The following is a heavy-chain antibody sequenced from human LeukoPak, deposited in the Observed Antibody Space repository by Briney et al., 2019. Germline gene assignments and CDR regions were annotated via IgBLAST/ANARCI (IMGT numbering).Heavy chain of an antibody. CDR2: ISAYNGNT. D-gene: IGHD3-22*01. J-gene: IGHJ4*02. CDR1: GYTFTSYG. CDR3: ARTRVEEYYYDSSGYLDY. V-gene: IGHV1-18*01. Sequence: GASVKVSCKASGYTFTSYGISWVRQAPGQGLEWMGWISAYNGNTNYAQKLQGRVTMTTDTFTSTAYMELRSLRSDDTAVYHCARTRVEEYYYDSSGYLDYWGQGTPVTVSS.